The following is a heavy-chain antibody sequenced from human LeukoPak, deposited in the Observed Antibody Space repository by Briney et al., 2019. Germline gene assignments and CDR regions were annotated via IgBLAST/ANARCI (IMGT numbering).Heavy chain of an antibody. D-gene: IGHD4-17*01. CDR2: IIPIFGTA. V-gene: IGHV1-69*05. Sequence: SVKVSCKASGGTFSSYAISWVRQAPGQGLEWMGGIIPIFGTANYAQKFQGRVTITTDESTSTAYVELSSLRSEDTAVYYCAGHDYGDYLEGYFDYWGQGTLVTVSS. J-gene: IGHJ4*02. CDR3: AGHDYGDYLEGYFDY. CDR1: GGTFSSYA.